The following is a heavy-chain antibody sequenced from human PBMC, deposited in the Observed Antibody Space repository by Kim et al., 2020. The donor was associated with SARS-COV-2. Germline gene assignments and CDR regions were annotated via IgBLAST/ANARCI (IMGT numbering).Heavy chain of an antibody. CDR2: ISGSGGST. CDR3: AKDSINYDSSGYPNDAFDI. V-gene: IGHV3-23*01. Sequence: GGSLRLSCAASGFTFSSYAMSWVRQAPGKGLEWVSAISGSGGSTYYADSVKGRFTISRDNSKNTLYLQMNSLRAEDTAVYYCAKDSINYDSSGYPNDAFDIWGQGTMVTVSS. CDR1: GFTFSSYA. J-gene: IGHJ3*02. D-gene: IGHD3-22*01.